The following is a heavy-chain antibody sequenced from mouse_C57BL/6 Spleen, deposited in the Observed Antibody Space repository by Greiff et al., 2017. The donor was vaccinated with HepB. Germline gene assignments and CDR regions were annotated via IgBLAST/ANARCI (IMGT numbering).Heavy chain of an antibody. V-gene: IGHV1-22*01. D-gene: IGHD1-1*01. CDR1: GYTFTDYN. CDR3: ARQYYYGSSPLDY. J-gene: IGHJ2*01. CDR2: INPNNGGT. Sequence: EVQLQQSGPELVKPGASVKMSCKASGYTFTDYNMHWVKQSHGKSLEWIGYINPNNGGTSYNKKFKGKATLTVNKSSSTAYMELRSLTSEDSAVYYCARQYYYGSSPLDYWGQRATLTVSS.